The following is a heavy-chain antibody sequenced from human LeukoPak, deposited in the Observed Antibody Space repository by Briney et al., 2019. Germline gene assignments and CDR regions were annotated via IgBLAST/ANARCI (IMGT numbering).Heavy chain of an antibody. Sequence: GGSLRLSCAAPGFTFSSYSMNWVHQAPGKGLEWVSYISSTSSTIYYADSVKGRFTISRDNAKNSLYLQMNSLRDEDTAVYFCARPYCSSTSCYHRFDYWGQGTLVTVSS. CDR3: ARPYCSSTSCYHRFDY. V-gene: IGHV3-48*02. CDR1: GFTFSSYS. D-gene: IGHD2-2*01. CDR2: ISSTSSTI. J-gene: IGHJ4*02.